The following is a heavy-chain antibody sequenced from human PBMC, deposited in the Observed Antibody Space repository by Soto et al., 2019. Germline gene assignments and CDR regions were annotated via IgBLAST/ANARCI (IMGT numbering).Heavy chain of an antibody. J-gene: IGHJ6*02. CDR1: GGTFGSYA. D-gene: IGHD3-3*01. CDR2: IIPIFGTA. V-gene: IGHV1-69*13. Sequence: SVKVSCKASGGTFGSYAISWVRQAPGQGLEWMGGIIPIFGTANYAQKFQGRVTITADESTSTAYMELSSLRSEDTAVYYCARKSAIFGVGPIPPYYYGMDVWGQGTTVTV. CDR3: ARKSAIFGVGPIPPYYYGMDV.